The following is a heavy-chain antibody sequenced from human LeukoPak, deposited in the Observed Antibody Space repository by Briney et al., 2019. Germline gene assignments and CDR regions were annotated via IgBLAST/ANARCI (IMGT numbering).Heavy chain of an antibody. J-gene: IGHJ6*02. Sequence: PGGSLRLSCAASGFTVSSNYMSWVRQAPGKGLEWVSVIYSGGSTYYADSVKGRFTISRDNSKNTLYLQMNSLRAEDTAVNYCARGLGYCGGDCSIYGMDVWGQGTTVTVSS. CDR3: ARGLGYCGGDCSIYGMDV. CDR1: GFTVSSNY. D-gene: IGHD2-21*02. CDR2: IYSGGST. V-gene: IGHV3-53*01.